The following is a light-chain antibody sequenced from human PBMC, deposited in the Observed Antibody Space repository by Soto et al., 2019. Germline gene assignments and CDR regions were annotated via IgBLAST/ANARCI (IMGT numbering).Light chain of an antibody. CDR3: QQYGSSPPT. V-gene: IGKV3-20*01. Sequence: EIVLTQSPGTLSLSPGERATLSCRASQSVSSSYLAWYQQKPGQAPRLLIYGASSRATGIPDRFSGSGSGTDFTLTISRLXXXXXXXYYCQQYGSSPPTFGQGTKVEIK. J-gene: IGKJ1*01. CDR1: QSVSSSY. CDR2: GAS.